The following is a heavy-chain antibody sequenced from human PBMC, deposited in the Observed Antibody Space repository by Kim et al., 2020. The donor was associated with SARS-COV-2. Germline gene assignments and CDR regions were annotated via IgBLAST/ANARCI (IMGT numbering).Heavy chain of an antibody. J-gene: IGHJ6*02. D-gene: IGHD1-26*01. CDR1: GFTFSSYG. CDR3: AKDSEVGATSGMDV. CDR2: IWYDGSNK. Sequence: GGSLRLSCAASGFTFSSYGMHWVRQAPGKGLEWVAVIWYDGSNKYYADSVKGRFTISRDNSKNTLYLQMNSLRAEDTAVYYCAKDSEVGATSGMDVWGQGTTVTVSS. V-gene: IGHV3-33*06.